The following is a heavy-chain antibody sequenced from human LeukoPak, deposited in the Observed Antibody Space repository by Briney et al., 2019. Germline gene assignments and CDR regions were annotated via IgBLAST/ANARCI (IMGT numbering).Heavy chain of an antibody. CDR2: IYYSGST. V-gene: IGHV4-39*01. D-gene: IGHD2-2*01. CDR3: ARQPHIVVVPAAITLYAFDI. J-gene: IGHJ3*02. Sequence: SETLSLTCTVSGGSISSSSYYWGWLRQPPGKGLEGIGSIYYSGSTYYNPSLKSRVTISIATSQNQLYLKLSSVTAPDTAVYYCARQPHIVVVPAAITLYAFDIWGQGTMVTVSS. CDR1: GGSISSSSYY.